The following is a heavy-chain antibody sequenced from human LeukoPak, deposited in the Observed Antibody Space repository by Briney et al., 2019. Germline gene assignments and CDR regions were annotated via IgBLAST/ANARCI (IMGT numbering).Heavy chain of an antibody. D-gene: IGHD3-22*01. CDR1: GASISTYY. CDR3: ARVGDGGPYYQLDF. Sequence: SETLSLTCTVSGASISTYYWSWIRQPPGKGLEWIGYIYHTGSINYNPSLKSRVTMSVDTSKNQFSLKVSSVTAADTAVYYCARVGDGGPYYQLDFWGQGTLVTVSS. J-gene: IGHJ4*02. V-gene: IGHV4-59*01. CDR2: IYHTGSI.